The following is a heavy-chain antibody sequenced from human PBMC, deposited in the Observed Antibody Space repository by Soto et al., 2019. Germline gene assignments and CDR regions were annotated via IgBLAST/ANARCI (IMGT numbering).Heavy chain of an antibody. J-gene: IGHJ4*02. CDR2: IMKSRRYI. CDR1: GCTFRSYS. V-gene: IGHV3-21*01. Sequence: PGGSLRLSCAASGCTFRSYSMNRVRQAPGKGLEWVSSIMKSRRYIYYADSVKGRFTISIANSKNALYLQMNDLTSENTAVYYCLNDLGTTDTDYRGQETLVTVSS. CDR3: LNDLGTTDTDY. D-gene: IGHD1-1*01.